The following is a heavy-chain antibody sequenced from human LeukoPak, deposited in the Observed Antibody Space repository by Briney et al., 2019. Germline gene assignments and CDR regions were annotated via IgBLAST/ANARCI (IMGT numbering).Heavy chain of an antibody. D-gene: IGHD3/OR15-3a*01. V-gene: IGHV1-18*01. J-gene: IGHJ3*02. CDR1: GYTFTSYG. CDR3: ARGLDTNDWYDAFDI. CDR2: ISAYNGNT. Sequence: ASVKVSCKASGYTFTSYGISWVRQAPEQGLEWMGWISAYNGNTNYAQKLQGRVTMTTDTSTSTAYMELRSLRSDDTAVYYCARGLDTNDWYDAFDIWGQGTMVTVSS.